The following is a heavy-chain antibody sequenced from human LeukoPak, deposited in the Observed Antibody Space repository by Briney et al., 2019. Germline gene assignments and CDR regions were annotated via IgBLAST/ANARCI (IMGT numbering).Heavy chain of an antibody. CDR3: ARRQGTTLNFDY. J-gene: IGHJ4*02. CDR2: INAYNGNT. CDR1: GYTFSSYG. Sequence: ASVKVSCKASGYTFSSYGFSWVRQAPGQGLECMGWINAYNGNTNYAQNLQGRVTMTTDTSTSTAYMELRSLRSDDTAVYYCARRQGTTLNFDYWGQGTLVTVSS. V-gene: IGHV1-18*01. D-gene: IGHD1-1*01.